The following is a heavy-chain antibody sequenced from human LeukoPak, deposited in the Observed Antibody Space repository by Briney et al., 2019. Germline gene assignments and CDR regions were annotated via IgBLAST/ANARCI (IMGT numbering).Heavy chain of an antibody. V-gene: IGHV4-59*08. CDR2: IYYSGST. D-gene: IGHD3-22*01. J-gene: IGHJ3*02. CDR3: ARRFYYDTSGSDAFDI. Sequence: SDPLSLTCTVSGGSISSYYWSWIRQPPGKGLEWCGYIYYSGSTTYNPSLKSRVTISVDTSKNQFSLKLSSVTAADTAVYYCARRFYYDTSGSDAFDIWGQGTMVTVSS. CDR1: GGSISSYY.